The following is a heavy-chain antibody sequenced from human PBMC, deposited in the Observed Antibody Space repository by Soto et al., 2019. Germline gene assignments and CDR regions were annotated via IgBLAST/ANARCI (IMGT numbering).Heavy chain of an antibody. V-gene: IGHV3-15*07. CDR3: TTGSVEGV. Sequence: EVQLVESGGGLVKPGGSLRLSCAASGFSFSTAWMNWVRQAPGKGLEWVGRIKRKIDGEATDYAGPVKGRFTVFRDDSKSALYLQMNSLKGDDPAVYYCTTGSVEGVWGQGTTVTVS. D-gene: IGHD2-15*01. CDR2: IKRKIDGEAT. J-gene: IGHJ6*02. CDR1: GFSFSTAW.